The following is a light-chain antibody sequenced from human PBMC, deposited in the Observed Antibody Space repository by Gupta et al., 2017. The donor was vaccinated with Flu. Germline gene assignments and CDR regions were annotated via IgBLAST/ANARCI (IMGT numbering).Light chain of an antibody. CDR1: QDIGDR. CDR3: RQEGNSPRT. Sequence: DIQMTQSPSSLSASGGDRVTLTCRAGQDIGDRLGWYQQKPGQAPKRLMSASSSRASGVPSRFSGSGSGTDFTLTIERLQPEDSATYSCRQEGNSPRTFGQGTKVEV. CDR2: ASS. J-gene: IGKJ1*01. V-gene: IGKV1-17*01.